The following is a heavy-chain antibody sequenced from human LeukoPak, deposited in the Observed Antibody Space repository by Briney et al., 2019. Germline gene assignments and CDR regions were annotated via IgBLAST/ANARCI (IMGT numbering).Heavy chain of an antibody. Sequence: GGSLRLSCAASGFSFSNFGMHWVRLAPGKGLEWVAVISHDGSNTYYGDSVKGRFTISRDNSKNTLDLQMNSLRAEDTAVYYCARETVTNHDAFDIWGQGAMVTDSS. D-gene: IGHD4-11*01. V-gene: IGHV3-30*03. J-gene: IGHJ3*02. CDR2: ISHDGSNT. CDR3: ARETVTNHDAFDI. CDR1: GFSFSNFG.